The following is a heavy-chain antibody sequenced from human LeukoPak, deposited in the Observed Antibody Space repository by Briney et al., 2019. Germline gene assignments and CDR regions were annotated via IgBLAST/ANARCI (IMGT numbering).Heavy chain of an antibody. D-gene: IGHD4-11*01. Sequence: ASLKVSCKASGYTFAAYFIHWVRQSPGQGLEWMGWINPNSGGIKYAQKFQGRVTMTRDTSISTAYMELSRLRSDDTAVYYCARDSYSDYVGDWFDPLGHGTLVTVSS. J-gene: IGHJ5*02. V-gene: IGHV1-2*02. CDR2: INPNSGGI. CDR1: GYTFAAYF. CDR3: ARDSYSDYVGDWFDP.